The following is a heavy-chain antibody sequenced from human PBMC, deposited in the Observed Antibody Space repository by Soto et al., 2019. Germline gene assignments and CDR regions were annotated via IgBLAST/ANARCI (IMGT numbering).Heavy chain of an antibody. J-gene: IGHJ5*02. CDR1: GGSISSGGYS. V-gene: IGHV4-30-2*01. CDR3: ARVTYVWGSYRHNWLAP. CDR2: IYHSGST. Sequence: PSETLSLTCAVSGGSISSGGYSWSWIRQPPGKGLEWIGYIYHSGSTYYNPSLKSRVTISVDRSKNQFSLKLSSVTAADTAVYYCARVTYVWGSYRHNWLAPWGQGTLVTVSS. D-gene: IGHD3-16*02.